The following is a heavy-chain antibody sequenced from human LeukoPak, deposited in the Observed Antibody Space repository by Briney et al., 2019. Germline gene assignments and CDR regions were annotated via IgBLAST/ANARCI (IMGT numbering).Heavy chain of an antibody. D-gene: IGHD3-10*01. CDR1: GLTVGSSF. J-gene: IGHJ4*02. CDR2: IYSGGST. CDR3: AKNYGSGTYYNYFDS. Sequence: GGSLRLSCAASGLTVGSSFMSWVRQAPGKGLEWVSVIYSGGSTYYADSVKGRFTISRDNFENTLYLQINSLRAEDTAVFYCAKNYGSGTYYNYFDSWGQGTLVTVSS. V-gene: IGHV3-53*01.